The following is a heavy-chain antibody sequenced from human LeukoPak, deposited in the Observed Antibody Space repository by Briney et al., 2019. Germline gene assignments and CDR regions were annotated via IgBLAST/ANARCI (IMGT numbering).Heavy chain of an antibody. V-gene: IGHV4-59*11. D-gene: IGHD5-24*01. Sequence: PSETLSLTCTVSGGSISSHYWSWIRQPPGKGLEWIGYIYYSGSTNYNPSLKSRVTISVDTSKNQFSLKLSFVTAADTAVYYCARDRRWLQLQGDNWFDPWGQGTLVTVSS. J-gene: IGHJ5*02. CDR2: IYYSGST. CDR1: GGSISSHY. CDR3: ARDRRWLQLQGDNWFDP.